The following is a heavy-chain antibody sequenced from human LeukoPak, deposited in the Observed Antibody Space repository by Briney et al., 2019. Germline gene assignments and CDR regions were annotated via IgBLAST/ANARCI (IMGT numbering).Heavy chain of an antibody. Sequence: GGSLRLSCAASGFTFSSYAMSWVRQAPGKGLEWVSVISGSGGTTYYADSVKGRFTISRDNSKNTLYLQMNSLRVEDTAVYYCAKDRAFGGVIGLDYWGQGTLVTVSS. CDR2: ISGSGGTT. V-gene: IGHV3-23*01. D-gene: IGHD3-16*02. CDR1: GFTFSSYA. CDR3: AKDRAFGGVIGLDY. J-gene: IGHJ4*02.